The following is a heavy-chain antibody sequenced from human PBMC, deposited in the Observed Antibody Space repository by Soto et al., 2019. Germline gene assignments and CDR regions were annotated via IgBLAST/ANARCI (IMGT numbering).Heavy chain of an antibody. J-gene: IGHJ4*02. D-gene: IGHD3-10*01. CDR3: ARDGGASGSYVKVLDY. V-gene: IGHV3-66*01. CDR2: IYSGGST. CDR1: GFTVSSNY. Sequence: GGSLRLSCAASGFTVSSNYMSWVRQAPGKGLEWVSVIYSGGSTYYADSVKGRFTISRDNSKNTLYLQMNSLRAEDTAVYYCARDGGASGSYVKVLDYWGQGTLVTVSS.